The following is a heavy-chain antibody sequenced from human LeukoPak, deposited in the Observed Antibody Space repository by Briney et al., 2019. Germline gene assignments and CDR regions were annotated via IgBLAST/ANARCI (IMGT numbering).Heavy chain of an antibody. CDR3: AGGNFGDYRIP. D-gene: IGHD4-17*01. CDR1: GYTFTSYD. CDR2: MKPNSGNT. V-gene: IGHV1-8*01. Sequence: ASVKVSCKASGYTFTSYDIIWVRQATGQGLEWMGWMKPNSGNTGYAQKFQGRVTMTRNTSISTAYMQLSNLRSEDTAVYYCAGGNFGDYRIPWGQGTPVTVSS. J-gene: IGHJ5*02.